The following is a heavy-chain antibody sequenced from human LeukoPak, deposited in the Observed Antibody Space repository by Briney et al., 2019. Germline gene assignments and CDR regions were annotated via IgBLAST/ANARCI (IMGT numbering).Heavy chain of an antibody. J-gene: IGHJ1*01. CDR2: IHDRGSD. CDR3: ARYGLVEFRNAFQY. CDR1: GASITTTNFW. D-gene: IGHD6-6*01. V-gene: IGHV4-61*01. Sequence: PSETLSLTCSVSGASITTTNFWWTWIRQSPGRGLEWTGYIHDRGSDKYNPALESRATLSVDTSKNQFSLKLNSVTAADTAVYYCARYGLVEFRNAFQYWGQGILVSVSS.